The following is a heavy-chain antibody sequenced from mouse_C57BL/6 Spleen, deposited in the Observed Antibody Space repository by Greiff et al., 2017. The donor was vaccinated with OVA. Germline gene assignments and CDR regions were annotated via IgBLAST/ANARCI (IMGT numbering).Heavy chain of an antibody. V-gene: IGHV5-17*01. D-gene: IGHD1-1*01. CDR3: ARGGYYYGSSPWFAY. Sequence: EVQLQESGGGLVKPGGSLKLSCAASGFTFSDYGMHWVRQAPEKGLEWVAYISSGSSTIYYADTVKGRFTISRDNAKNTLFLQMTSLRSEDTAMYYCARGGYYYGSSPWFAYWGQGTLVTVSA. CDR2: ISSGSSTI. CDR1: GFTFSDYG. J-gene: IGHJ3*01.